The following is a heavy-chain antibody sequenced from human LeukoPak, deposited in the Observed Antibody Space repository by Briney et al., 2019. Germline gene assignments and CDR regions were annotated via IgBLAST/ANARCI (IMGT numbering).Heavy chain of an antibody. CDR1: GGSISSSSYY. CDR2: IYYSGST. CDR3: ARMGGYRRGGFDY. J-gene: IGHJ4*02. D-gene: IGHD3-16*02. Sequence: SETLSLTCTVSGGSISSSSYYWGWIRQPPGKGLEWIGSIYYSGSTYYNPSLKSRVTISVDTSKNQFSLKLSSVTAADTAVYYCARMGGYRRGGFDYWGQGTLVTVSS. V-gene: IGHV4-39*07.